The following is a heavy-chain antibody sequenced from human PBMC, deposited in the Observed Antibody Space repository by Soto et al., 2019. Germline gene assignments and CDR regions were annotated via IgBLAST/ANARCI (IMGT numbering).Heavy chain of an antibody. D-gene: IGHD3-16*01. Sequence: PSELLSLTYCPSGSSVNSRAYHWPLIRQTTGQGLEWIGSIYYSGSTNYSPSLRSRLTISLDTSKNQFSLKLNSVTAADTALYYCARARLTFAYGLDVWGQGTTVS. CDR1: GSSVNSRAYH. J-gene: IGHJ6*02. V-gene: IGHV4-61*08. CDR3: ARARLTFAYGLDV. CDR2: IYYSGST.